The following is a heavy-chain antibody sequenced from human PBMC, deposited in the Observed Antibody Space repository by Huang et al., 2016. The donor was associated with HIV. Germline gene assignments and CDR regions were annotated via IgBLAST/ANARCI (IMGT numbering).Heavy chain of an antibody. CDR1: GFSFGSYN. D-gene: IGHD2-21*02. CDR3: ARAYCGGDCYPGVTYRNGMDV. J-gene: IGHJ6*02. CDR2: ISGSSNYI. V-gene: IGHV3-21*01. Sequence: QLVESGGGLVRPGGSLRISCATSGFSFGSYNMNWFRQAPGKGREWVSSISGSSNYIEYADSVKGRFTISRDNVKKSLYLQMHSLRADDTAVYYCARAYCGGDCYPGVTYRNGMDVWGQGTTVTVSS.